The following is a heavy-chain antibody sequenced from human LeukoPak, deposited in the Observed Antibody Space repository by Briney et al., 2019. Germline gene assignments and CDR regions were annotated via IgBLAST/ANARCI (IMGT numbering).Heavy chain of an antibody. J-gene: IGHJ2*01. CDR2: IYYSGST. Sequence: SETLSLTCTVSGGSISSYYWSWIRQPPGKGLEWIGYIYYSGSTNYNPSLKSRVTISVDTSKNQFSLKLSSVTAADTAVYYCARKPTTVTTLNWYFDLRGRGTLVTVSS. V-gene: IGHV4-59*01. D-gene: IGHD4-17*01. CDR3: ARKPTTVTTLNWYFDL. CDR1: GGSISSYY.